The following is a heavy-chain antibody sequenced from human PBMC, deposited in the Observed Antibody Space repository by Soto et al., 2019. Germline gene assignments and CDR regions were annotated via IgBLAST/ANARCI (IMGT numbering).Heavy chain of an antibody. J-gene: IGHJ4*02. CDR2: ISYDGSNK. D-gene: IGHD3-22*01. CDR3: AKDHYYDSSGYLDY. CDR1: GFTFSSYG. Sequence: QVQLVESGGGVVQPGRSLRLSCAASGFTFSSYGMHWVRQAPGKGLEWVAVISYDGSNKYYADSVKGRFTISRDNSKNTLYLQMNSLRAEDTAVYYCAKDHYYDSSGYLDYWGQGTLVTVSS. V-gene: IGHV3-30*18.